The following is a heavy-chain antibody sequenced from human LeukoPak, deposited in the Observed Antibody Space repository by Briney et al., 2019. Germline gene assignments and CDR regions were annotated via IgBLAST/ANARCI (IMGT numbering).Heavy chain of an antibody. V-gene: IGHV1-3*01. Sequence: ASVKVSCKASGYTFTSYYMHWVRQAPGQRLEWMGWINAGNGNTKYSQKFQGRVTITRDTSASTAYMELSSLRSEDTAVYYCARDGSGFNDAFDIWGQGTMVTVSS. CDR3: ARDGSGFNDAFDI. CDR2: INAGNGNT. D-gene: IGHD3-10*01. J-gene: IGHJ3*02. CDR1: GYTFTSYY.